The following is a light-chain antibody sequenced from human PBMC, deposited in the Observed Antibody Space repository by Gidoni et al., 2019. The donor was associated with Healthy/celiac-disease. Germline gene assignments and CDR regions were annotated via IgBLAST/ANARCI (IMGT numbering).Light chain of an antibody. CDR2: AAS. CDR3: QQRSNWPLT. J-gene: IGKJ4*01. Sequence: IALTQSPATLSLSLGERAPLSCRASQSISSYLAWYQQKPGQAPRLLIYAASNRATGIPAMFSSSGSATVFPLTISSLAPEDFVVYCCQQRSNWPLTFGGGTQVEIK. V-gene: IGKV3-11*01. CDR1: QSISSY.